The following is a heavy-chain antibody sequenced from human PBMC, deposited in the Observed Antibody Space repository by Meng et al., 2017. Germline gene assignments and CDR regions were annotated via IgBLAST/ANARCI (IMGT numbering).Heavy chain of an antibody. J-gene: IGHJ5*02. CDR1: GGSISSGGYY. CDR3: ARADRRVGSYGPNWFDP. CDR2: IYYSGST. D-gene: IGHD5-18*01. Sequence: QVQPQDPGPVPVYPSQPRALTGPVAGGSISSGGYYGRWIRQHPGKGLELIGYIYYSGSTYYNPALKSLVTISVDTSKNQFSLKLSSVTAADTAVYYCARADRRVGSYGPNWFDPWGQGTLVTVSS. V-gene: IGHV4-31*01.